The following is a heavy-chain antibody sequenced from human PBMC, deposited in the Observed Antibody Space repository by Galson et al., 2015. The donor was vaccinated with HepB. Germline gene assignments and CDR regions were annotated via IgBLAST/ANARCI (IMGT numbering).Heavy chain of an antibody. CDR3: ARDGTSSGWYGIDY. D-gene: IGHD6-19*01. Sequence: SVMVSCKASGYTFTSYYMHWVRQAPGQGLVWMGIINPSGGSTSYAQKFQGRGTMTRDTSTSTVYMELSSLRSEDTTVYYCARDGTSSGWYGIDYWGQGTLVTVSS. V-gene: IGHV1-46*01. J-gene: IGHJ4*02. CDR1: GYTFTSYY. CDR2: INPSGGST.